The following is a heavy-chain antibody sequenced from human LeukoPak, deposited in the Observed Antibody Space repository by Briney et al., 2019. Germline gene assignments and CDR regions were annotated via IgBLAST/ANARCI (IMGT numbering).Heavy chain of an antibody. CDR1: GFTFSSYA. CDR2: ISGSGGST. Sequence: PGGSLRLSCAASGFTFSSYAMSWVRLAPGKGLEWVSAISGSGGSTYYADPVKGRFTISRDNSKNTLYLQMNSLRAEDTAVYYCANGYSYGLGFGYWGQGTLVTVSS. CDR3: ANGYSYGLGFGY. D-gene: IGHD5-18*01. J-gene: IGHJ4*02. V-gene: IGHV3-23*01.